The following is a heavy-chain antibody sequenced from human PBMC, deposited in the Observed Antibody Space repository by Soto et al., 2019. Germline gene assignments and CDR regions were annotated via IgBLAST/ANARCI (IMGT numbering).Heavy chain of an antibody. J-gene: IGHJ4*02. Sequence: QVQLVQSGAEVKKPGTSVKVSCTASGYTFARYALHWVRQAPGQRLEWMGWINTATGNTIYSEKFQGRVSITRDTSANTAYMELSSLTSEDTAVYYCARDEDYWGRGALVTVSS. V-gene: IGHV1-3*04. CDR3: ARDEDY. CDR2: INTATGNT. CDR1: GYTFARYA.